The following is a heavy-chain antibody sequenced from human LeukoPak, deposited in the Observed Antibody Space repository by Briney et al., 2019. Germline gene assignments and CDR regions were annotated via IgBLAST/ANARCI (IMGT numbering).Heavy chain of an antibody. V-gene: IGHV3-9*03. CDR1: GFTFDDYA. CDR2: ISWNSGSI. CDR3: EKDISGRYSGSGGVFDF. D-gene: IGHD1-26*01. Sequence: GGSLRLSCAASGFTFDDYAMHWVRQAPGKGLEWVSGISWNSGSIGYADSVKGRFTISRDNAKNSLYLQMNSLRAEDMALYYCEKDISGRYSGSGGVFDFWGKGKRVTVS. J-gene: IGHJ3*01.